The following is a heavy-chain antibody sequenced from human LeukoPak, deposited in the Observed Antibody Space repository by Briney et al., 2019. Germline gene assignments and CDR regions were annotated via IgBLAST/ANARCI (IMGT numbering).Heavy chain of an antibody. CDR1: GYTFTGYY. V-gene: IGHV7-4-1*02. J-gene: IGHJ5*02. Sequence: ASVKVSCKASGYTFTGYYMHWVRQAPGQGLEWMGWINTDTGNPTYAQGFTGRFVFSLDTSVSTAYLQISSLKADDTAVYYCGRAERWLQNDAWGQGTLVTVSS. CDR2: INTDTGNP. CDR3: GRAERWLQNDA. D-gene: IGHD5-24*01.